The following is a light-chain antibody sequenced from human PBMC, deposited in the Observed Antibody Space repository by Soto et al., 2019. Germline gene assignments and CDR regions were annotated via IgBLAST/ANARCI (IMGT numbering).Light chain of an antibody. CDR1: QGVSSA. Sequence: AIPLTQSPSSLSASVGDRVAITCRASQGVSSALGWYQQKPGGPPKLLISDVSTLERGVPSRFSGSGSGIDFVLTISSLQPEDFATYFCQQFKSFPSTFGGGTIVEIK. V-gene: IGKV1-13*02. CDR2: DVS. J-gene: IGKJ4*01. CDR3: QQFKSFPST.